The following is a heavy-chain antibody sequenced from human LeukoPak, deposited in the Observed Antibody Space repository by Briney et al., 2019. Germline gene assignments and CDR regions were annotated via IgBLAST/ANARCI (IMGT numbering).Heavy chain of an antibody. CDR3: AIVGGSVLLWFGESTYFDY. CDR2: IFYSGST. J-gene: IGHJ4*02. CDR1: GGSISTSNYY. D-gene: IGHD3-10*01. V-gene: IGHV4-39*07. Sequence: SETLSLTCTVSGGSISTSNYYWGWIRQPPGKGLEWIGNIFYSGSTYYSPSLKSRVTISLDTSRNQFSLKLNSVTAADTAVYYCAIVGGSVLLWFGESTYFDYWGQGTLVTVSS.